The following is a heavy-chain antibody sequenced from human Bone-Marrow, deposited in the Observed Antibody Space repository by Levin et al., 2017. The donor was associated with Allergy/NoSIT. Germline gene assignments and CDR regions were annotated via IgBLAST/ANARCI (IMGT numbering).Heavy chain of an antibody. J-gene: IGHJ3*01. CDR2: ISARTTTR. V-gene: IGHV3-48*01. CDR1: GFNFNTYG. CDR3: ARDEESFGDAFDV. Sequence: PGESLKISCTASGFNFNTYGFIWVRQAPGKGLEWISYISARTTTRYYADSVEGRFTVSRDDAKNSVFLQMTSLRAEDTAVYFCARDEESFGDAFDVWGQGTRVTVS. D-gene: IGHD3-16*01.